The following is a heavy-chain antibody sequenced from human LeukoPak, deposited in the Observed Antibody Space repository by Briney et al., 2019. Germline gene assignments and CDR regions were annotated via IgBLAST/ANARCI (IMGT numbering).Heavy chain of an antibody. V-gene: IGHV4-34*01. D-gene: IGHD3-3*01. CDR2: INHSGST. CDR3: ARAGLRVFGVDAFDI. J-gene: IGHJ3*02. Sequence: SETVSLTCAVYGGSFSGYYWRWTRQPPGKGLEWIGEINHSGSTNYNPSLKSRVTISVDTSKNQFSLKLSSVTAADTAVYYCARAGLRVFGVDAFDIWGQGTMVTVSS. CDR1: GGSFSGYY.